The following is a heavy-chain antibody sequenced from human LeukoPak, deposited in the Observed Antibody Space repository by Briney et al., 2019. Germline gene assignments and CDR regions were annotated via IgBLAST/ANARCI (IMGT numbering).Heavy chain of an antibody. J-gene: IGHJ4*02. V-gene: IGHV4-39*01. D-gene: IGHD3-9*01. CDR2: LYYSGST. Sequence: PSETLSLTCTVSGGSVSSTEFSWGWIRQPPGKGLQWVGNLYYSGSTSYHPSLNSRVTMSVDTSENQFSLKMTSVTAADTAVYYCARLSKGRYFDYIFDYWGQGSLVTVSS. CDR3: ARLSKGRYFDYIFDY. CDR1: GGSVSSTEFS.